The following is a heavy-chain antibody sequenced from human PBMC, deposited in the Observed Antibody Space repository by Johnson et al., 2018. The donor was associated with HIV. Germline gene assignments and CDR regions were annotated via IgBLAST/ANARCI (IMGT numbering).Heavy chain of an antibody. V-gene: IGHV3-20*04. D-gene: IGHD3-16*01. CDR1: GFTFDDYG. Sequence: VQLVESGGGVVRPGGSLRLSCAASGFTFDDYGMSWVRQAPGKGLEWVSGINWTGGSTGYADCVKGRFTITRDNAKNTLYLQMNSLRVEDTALSYCARVGESDAFDIWGQGTMVTVSS. J-gene: IGHJ3*02. CDR3: ARVGESDAFDI. CDR2: INWTGGST.